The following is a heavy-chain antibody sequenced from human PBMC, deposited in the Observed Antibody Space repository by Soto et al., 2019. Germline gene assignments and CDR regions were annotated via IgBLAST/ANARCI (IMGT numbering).Heavy chain of an antibody. J-gene: IGHJ4*02. V-gene: IGHV3-48*02. CDR1: GCTFSSYS. Sequence: GGSLRLSCAASGCTFSSYSMSWVRQAPGKGLEWVSYISSSSSTIYYADSVKGRFTISRDNAKNSLYLQMNSLRDEDTAVYYCARDLSSYCGGDCYSPSFDYWGQGTLVTVSS. D-gene: IGHD2-21*02. CDR3: ARDLSSYCGGDCYSPSFDY. CDR2: ISSSSSTI.